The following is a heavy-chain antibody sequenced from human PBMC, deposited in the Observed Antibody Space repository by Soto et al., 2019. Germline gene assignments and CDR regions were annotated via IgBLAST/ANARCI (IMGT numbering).Heavy chain of an antibody. Sequence: ASVKVSCKASGYTFTSYGISWVRQAPGQGLEWMGWISAYNGNTNYAQKLQGRVTMTTDTSTSTAYMELRSLRSDDTAVYYCAREGYSSGWYGVPPVDYWGQGTLVPVSP. CDR2: ISAYNGNT. J-gene: IGHJ4*02. CDR1: GYTFTSYG. V-gene: IGHV1-18*01. D-gene: IGHD6-19*01. CDR3: AREGYSSGWYGVPPVDY.